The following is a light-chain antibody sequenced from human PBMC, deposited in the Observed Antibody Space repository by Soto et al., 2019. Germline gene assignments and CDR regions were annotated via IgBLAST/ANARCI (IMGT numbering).Light chain of an antibody. CDR1: QGISSA. V-gene: IGKV1D-13*01. CDR2: DAS. CDR3: QRFNNYPSIT. Sequence: AIQLTQSPSSLSASVGDRVTITCRASQGISSALAWYQQKPGKAPKLLIYDASSLESGVPSRFSGSGSGTDFTLTISSLQPEDFAAYYCQRFNNYPSITFGQGTRLEIK. J-gene: IGKJ5*01.